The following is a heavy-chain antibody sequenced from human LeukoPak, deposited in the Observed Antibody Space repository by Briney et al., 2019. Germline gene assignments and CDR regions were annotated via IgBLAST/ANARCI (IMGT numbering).Heavy chain of an antibody. CDR3: ARDPIVVVPAASDAFDI. CDR2: IYYSGST. D-gene: IGHD2-2*01. J-gene: IGHJ3*02. CDR1: GGSISSGDYY. Sequence: SETLSLTCTVSGGSISSGDYYWSWIRQPPGKGLEWIGYIYYSGSTYYNPALKSRVTLSVDTSKNQFSLKLSSVTAADTAVYYCARDPIVVVPAASDAFDIWGQGTMVTVSS. V-gene: IGHV4-30-4*08.